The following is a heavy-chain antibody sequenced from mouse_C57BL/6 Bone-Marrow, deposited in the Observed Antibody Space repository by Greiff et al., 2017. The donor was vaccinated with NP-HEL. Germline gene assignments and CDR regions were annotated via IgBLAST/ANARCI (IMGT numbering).Heavy chain of an antibody. J-gene: IGHJ2*01. D-gene: IGHD2-3*01. CDR2: IDPEDGET. CDR3: APIYDGYYGDYFDY. V-gene: IGHV14-2*01. Sequence: EVMLVESGAELVKPGASVKLSCTASGFNIKDYYMHWVKQRTEQGLEWIGRIDPEDGETKYAPKFQGKATITADTSSNTAYLQLSSLTSEDTAVYYCAPIYDGYYGDYFDYWGQGTTLTVSS. CDR1: GFNIKDYY.